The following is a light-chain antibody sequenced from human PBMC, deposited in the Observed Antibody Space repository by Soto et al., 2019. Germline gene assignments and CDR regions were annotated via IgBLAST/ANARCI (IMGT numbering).Light chain of an antibody. CDR1: QTVRNNY. Sequence: EFVLTQSRGTLSLSPGERTTLSCRDSQTVRNNYLAWYQQKPGQAPTLLIYDASNRATGIPDRFSGGGSGTDFTLTISRLEPEDFAVYYCQQFASYPLTCGGGTKVDIK. J-gene: IGKJ4*01. CDR3: QQFASYPLT. V-gene: IGKV3-20*01. CDR2: DAS.